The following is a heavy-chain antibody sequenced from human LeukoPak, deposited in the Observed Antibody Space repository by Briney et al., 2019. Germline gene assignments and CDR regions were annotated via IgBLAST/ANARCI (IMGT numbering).Heavy chain of an antibody. CDR1: GGSISSYY. J-gene: IGHJ5*02. CDR2: IYYSGST. D-gene: IGHD6-13*01. Sequence: SETLSLTCTVSGGSISSYYWSWIRQPPGKGMEWIGYIYYSGSTNYNPSLKSRVTISVDTSKNQFSLKLSSVTAADTAVYYCARDRQRGLAAAGTRKNWFDPWGQGTLVTVSS. CDR3: ARDRQRGLAAAGTRKNWFDP. V-gene: IGHV4-59*01.